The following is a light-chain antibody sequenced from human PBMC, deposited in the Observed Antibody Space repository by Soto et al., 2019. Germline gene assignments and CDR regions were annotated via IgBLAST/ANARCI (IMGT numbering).Light chain of an antibody. J-gene: IGLJ1*01. V-gene: IGLV2-8*01. Sequence: QSALTQPPSASGSPGQSVTISCTGTSSDAGDYNYVSWYQQHPGKAPKLMIYEVSKRPSGVPDRFSGSKSGNTASLTVSGLQAEDEADYYCSSYAGSLYVFGTGTKLTVL. CDR2: EVS. CDR1: SSDAGDYNY. CDR3: SSYAGSLYV.